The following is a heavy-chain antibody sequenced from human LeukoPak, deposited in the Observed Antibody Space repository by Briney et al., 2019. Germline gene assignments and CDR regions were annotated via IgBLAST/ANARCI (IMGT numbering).Heavy chain of an antibody. CDR3: APDLTGSAWSLDD. CDR1: GFTVSSNY. D-gene: IGHD6-13*01. CDR2: ISGSGAST. J-gene: IGHJ4*02. V-gene: IGHV3-23*01. Sequence: PGGSLRLSCAASGFTVSSNYMSWVRQAPGKGLEWVSLISGSGASTYYPDSVKGRFTISRDNSKNTLSLQMNSLRAEDTAVYYCAPDLTGSAWSLDDWGQGTLVTVSS.